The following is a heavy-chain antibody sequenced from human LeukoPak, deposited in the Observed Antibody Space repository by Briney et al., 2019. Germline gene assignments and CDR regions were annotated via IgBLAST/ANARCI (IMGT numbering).Heavy chain of an antibody. CDR2: INHSGST. D-gene: IGHD1-26*01. V-gene: IGHV4-34*01. CDR1: GGSFSGYY. CDR3: ARDSIVGVFDY. Sequence: SETLSLTCAVYGGSFSGYYWSWIRQPPGKGLEWIGEINHSGSTNYNPSLKSRVTISVDTSKNQFSLKLSSVTAADTAVYYCARDSIVGVFDYWGQGTLVTVSS. J-gene: IGHJ4*02.